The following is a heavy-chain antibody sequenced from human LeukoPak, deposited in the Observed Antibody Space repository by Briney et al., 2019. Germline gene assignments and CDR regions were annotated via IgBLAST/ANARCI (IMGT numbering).Heavy chain of an antibody. D-gene: IGHD2/OR15-2a*01. J-gene: IGHJ4*02. CDR3: AGHHPRNTVDF. Sequence: SSETLSLTCTVSGGSISSYYWSWIRQPPGKGLEWIGYIYYSGSTNYNPSLKSRVTISVDTSKNQFSLKLSSVTAADTAVYYCAGHHPRNTVDFWGQGTLVTVSS. CDR1: GGSISSYY. CDR2: IYYSGST. V-gene: IGHV4-59*08.